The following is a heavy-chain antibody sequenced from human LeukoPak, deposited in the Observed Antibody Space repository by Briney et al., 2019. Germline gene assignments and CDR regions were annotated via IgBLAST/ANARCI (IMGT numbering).Heavy chain of an antibody. J-gene: IGHJ3*01. D-gene: IGHD1-20*01. CDR3: AKVPITLAARSHAFDV. Sequence: GGSLRLSCAASGFIFSTYGMHWVRQAPGKGLEWVAVISYDGNNKYYAVSVKGRFTISRDNSKSTLYLQMNSLRAEDTAVYYCAKVPITLAARSHAFDVWGPGTMVTVSS. CDR1: GFIFSTYG. V-gene: IGHV3-30*18. CDR2: ISYDGNNK.